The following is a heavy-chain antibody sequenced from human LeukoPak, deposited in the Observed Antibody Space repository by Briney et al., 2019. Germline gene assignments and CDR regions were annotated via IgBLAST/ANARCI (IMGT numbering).Heavy chain of an antibody. CDR1: GGSFSGYY. CDR3: ARGSSGGNPH. V-gene: IGHV4-34*01. CDR2: INHSGST. D-gene: IGHD2/OR15-2a*01. Sequence: SETLSLTCAVYGGSFSGYYWSWIRQPPGKGLEWIGEINHSGSTNYNPSLKSRVTISVDTSKNQFSLKLSSVTAADTAVYYCARGSSGGNPHWGQGTLVTVSS. J-gene: IGHJ4*02.